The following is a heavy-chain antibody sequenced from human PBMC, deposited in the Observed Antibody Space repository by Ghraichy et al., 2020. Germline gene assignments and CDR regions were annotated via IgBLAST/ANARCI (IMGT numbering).Heavy chain of an antibody. CDR3: ARVVRGRGNYGGGWFDP. CDR2: ISAYNGNT. CDR1: GYTFTSYG. J-gene: IGHJ5*02. D-gene: IGHD1-7*01. V-gene: IGHV1-18*01. Sequence: ASVKVSCKASGYTFTSYGISWVRQAPGQGLEWMGWISAYNGNTNYAQKLQGRVTMTTDTSTSTAYMELRSLRSDDTAVYYCARVVRGRGNYGGGWFDPWGQGTLVTVSS.